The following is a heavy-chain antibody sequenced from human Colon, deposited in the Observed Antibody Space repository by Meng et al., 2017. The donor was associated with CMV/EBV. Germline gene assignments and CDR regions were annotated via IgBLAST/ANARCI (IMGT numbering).Heavy chain of an antibody. J-gene: IGHJ6*02. D-gene: IGHD3-10*01. Sequence: SVKVSCKASGGTFRSYSISWLRQAPGQGLEWMGRISPALGIASYAQKFPDRVTITADISTSTAYMELTTLRSDDTAVYYCAKGRLGFGELCMDVWGQGTTVTVSS. CDR1: GGTFRSYS. CDR3: AKGRLGFGELCMDV. CDR2: ISPALGIA. V-gene: IGHV1-69*02.